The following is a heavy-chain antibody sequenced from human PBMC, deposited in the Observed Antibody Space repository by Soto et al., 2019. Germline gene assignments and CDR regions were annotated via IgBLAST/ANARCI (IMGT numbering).Heavy chain of an antibody. D-gene: IGHD2-8*02. CDR3: AKATRLTDTGSD. V-gene: IGHV3-9*01. CDR1: GFTFDDYA. CDR2: ISWNSVAI. J-gene: IGHJ4*02. Sequence: EVQLVESGGGLVQPGRSLRLSCAASGFTFDDYALHWVRQVPGKGLEWVSGISWNSVAIHYADSVKGRFTISSDNAKNSLYLQMNNLRGEDTALYYCAKATRLTDTGSDWGQGTLVTVSS.